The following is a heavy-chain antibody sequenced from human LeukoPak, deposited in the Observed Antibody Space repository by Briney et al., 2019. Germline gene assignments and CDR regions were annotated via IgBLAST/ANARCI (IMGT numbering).Heavy chain of an antibody. CDR2: IRSKANSYAT. V-gene: IGHV3-73*01. CDR1: GFTFSNAW. Sequence: PGGSLRLSCAASGFTFSNAWMSWVRQASGKGLEWVGRIRSKANSYATAYAASVKGRFTISRDDSKNTAYLQMNSLKTEDTAVYYCTTNSLTGIWGQGTLVTVSS. J-gene: IGHJ4*02. CDR3: TTNSLTGI. D-gene: IGHD3-9*01.